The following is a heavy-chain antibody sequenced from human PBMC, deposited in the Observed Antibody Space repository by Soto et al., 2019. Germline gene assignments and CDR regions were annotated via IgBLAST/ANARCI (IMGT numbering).Heavy chain of an antibody. J-gene: IGHJ6*02. CDR2: IIPYFNNA. Sequence: SVKVSCKASVGTFSNYAISWVRQAPGQGLEWMGGIIPYFNNANYAQKLQGRVTITADKSTSTSYMELSSLRSEYTAVYYCARGLVVPAGIRYYYYGMDVWGQGTTVTVSS. CDR1: VGTFSNYA. V-gene: IGHV1-69*06. D-gene: IGHD2-2*01. CDR3: ARGLVVPAGIRYYYYGMDV.